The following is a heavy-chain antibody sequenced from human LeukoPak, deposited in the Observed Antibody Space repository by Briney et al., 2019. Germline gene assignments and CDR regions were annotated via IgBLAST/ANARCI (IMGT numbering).Heavy chain of an antibody. CDR2: ISGSGGST. CDR3: AKDPVEWFGEYFDY. D-gene: IGHD3-10*01. CDR1: GFTFSSYA. V-gene: IGHV3-23*01. J-gene: IGHJ4*02. Sequence: PGGSLRLSCAASGFTFSSYAMSWVRQAPGKGLEGVSAISGSGGSTYYADSVKGRFTISRDNSKNTLYLQMNSLRAEDTAVYYCAKDPVEWFGEYFDYWGQGTLVTVSS.